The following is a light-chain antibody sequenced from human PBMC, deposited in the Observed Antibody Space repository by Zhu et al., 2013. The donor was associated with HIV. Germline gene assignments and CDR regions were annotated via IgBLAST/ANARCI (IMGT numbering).Light chain of an antibody. J-gene: IGKJ3*01. V-gene: IGKV1-39*01. CDR1: QAISLD. CDR3: QQSHSMPFT. CDR2: SAS. Sequence: DIQMTQSPPSLSASVGDSVTITCRASQAISLDLNWYQQKPGRAPKLLIYSASTLQGGSHQGSVAVDLGQISLSPSTVCNLRMFQPYYCQQSHSMPFTFGPRDQ.